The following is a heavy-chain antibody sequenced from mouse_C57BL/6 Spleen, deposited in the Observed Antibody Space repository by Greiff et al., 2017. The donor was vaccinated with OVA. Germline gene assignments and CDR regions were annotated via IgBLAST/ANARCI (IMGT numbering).Heavy chain of an antibody. D-gene: IGHD1-1*01. V-gene: IGHV1-15*01. CDR3: TRWGYYGSSYDY. J-gene: IGHJ2*01. CDR1: GYTFTDYE. CDR2: IDPETGGT. Sequence: VQRVESGAELVRPGASVTLSCKASGYTFTDYEMHWVKQTPVHGLEWIGAIDPETGGTAYNQKFKGKAILTADKSSSTAYMELRSLTSEDSAVYCCTRWGYYGSSYDYWGQGTTLTVSS.